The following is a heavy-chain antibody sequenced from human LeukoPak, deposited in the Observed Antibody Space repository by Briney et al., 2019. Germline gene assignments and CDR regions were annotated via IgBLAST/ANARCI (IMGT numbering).Heavy chain of an antibody. V-gene: IGHV4-38-2*02. CDR1: GYSIRSGYY. CDR3: ARASYSYDISGWVPFDY. J-gene: IGHJ4*02. CDR2: IYHSGSA. Sequence: KPSETLSLTCTVSGYSIRSGYYWGWIRQPPGKGLKWIATIYHSGSAYYNPSLKSRVTISGDTSENQFSLRLSSVTAADTAVYYCARASYSYDISGWVPFDYWGQGTLVTVSS. D-gene: IGHD3-22*01.